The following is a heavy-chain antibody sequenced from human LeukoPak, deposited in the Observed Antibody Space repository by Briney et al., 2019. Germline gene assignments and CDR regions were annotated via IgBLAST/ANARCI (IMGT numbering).Heavy chain of an antibody. CDR2: INPSGGST. D-gene: IGHD4-17*01. Sequence: ASVKVSCKASGYTFTSYGISWVRQAPGQGLEWMGIINPSGGSTSYAQKFQGRVTMTRDTSTSTVYMYLSSLRSEDTAVYYCARDSLYGVVDYWGQGTLVTVSS. V-gene: IGHV1-46*01. CDR3: ARDSLYGVVDY. J-gene: IGHJ4*02. CDR1: GYTFTSYG.